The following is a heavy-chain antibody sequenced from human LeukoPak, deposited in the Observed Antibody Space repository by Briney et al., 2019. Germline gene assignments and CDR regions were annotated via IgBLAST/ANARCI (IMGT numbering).Heavy chain of an antibody. J-gene: IGHJ4*02. Sequence: GGSLRLSCAASGFAFSSYAMTWVRQAPGKGLEWVSGIGSGSGGRTYYADSVKGRFSISRDNSRDTLNLQMNSLRAEDTAIYYCVQSTAWYRSSWYLIYWGQGILVTVSS. V-gene: IGHV3-23*01. CDR1: GFAFSSYA. CDR3: VQSTAWYRSSWYLIY. D-gene: IGHD6-13*01. CDR2: IGSGSGGRT.